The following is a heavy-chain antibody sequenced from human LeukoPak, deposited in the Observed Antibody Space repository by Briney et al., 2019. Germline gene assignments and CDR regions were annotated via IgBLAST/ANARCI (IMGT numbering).Heavy chain of an antibody. Sequence: VASVKVSCKASGYTFTGYYMHWVRQAPGQGLEWMGWINPNSGGTNYAQKFQGRVTMTRDTSISTAYMELSSLRSDDTAVYYCAREVTVCGSTSCHLDYWCEGGLVIVAS. CDR2: INPNSGGT. J-gene: IGHJ4*02. CDR3: AREVTVCGSTSCHLDY. CDR1: GYTFTGYY. V-gene: IGHV1-2*02. D-gene: IGHD2-2*01.